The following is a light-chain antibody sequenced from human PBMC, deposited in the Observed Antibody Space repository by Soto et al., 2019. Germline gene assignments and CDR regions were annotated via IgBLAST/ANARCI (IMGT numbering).Light chain of an antibody. CDR1: QSVYNNY. J-gene: IGKJ1*01. CDR3: QQYGLQPRT. Sequence: EIVLTQSPGTLSLSPGERATLSCRASQSVYNNYLTWYQQKPGQAPRVLIYGASSRFTGIPDRFSGSGSGTDFTLTISRLEPEDFAVYYCQQYGLQPRTFGQGTKVEIK. V-gene: IGKV3-20*01. CDR2: GAS.